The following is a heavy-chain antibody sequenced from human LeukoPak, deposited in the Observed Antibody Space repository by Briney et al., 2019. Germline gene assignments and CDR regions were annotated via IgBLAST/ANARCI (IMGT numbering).Heavy chain of an antibody. Sequence: GGSPRLSCAASGFTFSSYGMSWVRQAPGKGLEWVSAISGSGGSTYYADSVKGRFTISRDNSKNTLYLQMNSLRAEDTAVYYCAKDLGIAAEIPVVIWGQGTMVTVSS. J-gene: IGHJ3*02. V-gene: IGHV3-23*01. CDR3: AKDLGIAAEIPVVI. D-gene: IGHD6-13*01. CDR1: GFTFSSYG. CDR2: ISGSGGST.